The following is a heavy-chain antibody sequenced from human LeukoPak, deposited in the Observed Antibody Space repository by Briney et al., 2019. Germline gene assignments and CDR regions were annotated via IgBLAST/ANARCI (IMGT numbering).Heavy chain of an antibody. CDR1: GDSVSSNSAA. D-gene: IGHD3-10*01. CDR3: ARDVLGFGEPPLGWFDP. J-gene: IGHJ5*02. CDR2: TYYRSKWYN. Sequence: SQTLSLTCSISGDSVSSNSAAWNWIRQSPSRGLEWLGRTYYRSKWYNDYAVSVKSRITINPDTSKNQFSLQLNSVTPEDTAVYYCARDVLGFGEPPLGWFDPWGQGTLVTVSS. V-gene: IGHV6-1*01.